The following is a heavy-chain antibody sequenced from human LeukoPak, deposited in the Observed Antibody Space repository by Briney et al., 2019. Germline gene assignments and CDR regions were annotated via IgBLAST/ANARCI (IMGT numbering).Heavy chain of an antibody. V-gene: IGHV3-74*01. CDR2: INTDGSST. CDR3: AGATIIYYYYGMDV. CDR1: GFTFDDYA. J-gene: IGHJ6*02. D-gene: IGHD5-24*01. Sequence: GRSLRLSCAASGFTFDDYAMHWVRHAPGKGLVWVSRINTDGSSTSYADSVKGRFTISRDNAKNTLYLQMNSLRAEDTAVYYCAGATIIYYYYGMDVWGQGTTVTVSS.